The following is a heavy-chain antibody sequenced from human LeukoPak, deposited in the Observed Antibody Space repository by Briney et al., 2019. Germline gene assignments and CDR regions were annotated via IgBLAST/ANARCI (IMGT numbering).Heavy chain of an antibody. Sequence: GGSLRLSCAASGFSFSDYYMSWIRQAPGKGLEWVSYISSSGSTIYYADSVKGRFTISRDNAKNSLYLQMNSLRAEDTAVYYCARGRKWEPNDAFDIWGQGTMVTVSS. V-gene: IGHV3-11*04. D-gene: IGHD1-26*01. J-gene: IGHJ3*02. CDR3: ARGRKWEPNDAFDI. CDR1: GFSFSDYY. CDR2: ISSSGSTI.